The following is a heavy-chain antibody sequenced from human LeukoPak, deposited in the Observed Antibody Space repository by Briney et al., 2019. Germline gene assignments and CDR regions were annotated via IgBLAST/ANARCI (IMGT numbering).Heavy chain of an antibody. CDR2: IYTSGST. Sequence: SETLSLTCTVSGGSISSGSYYWSWIRQPAGKGLEWIGRIYTSGSTNYNPSLKSRVTISVDTSKNQFSLKLSSVTAADTAVYYCGSTSNPYYYYMDVWGKGTTVTVFS. CDR3: GSTSNPYYYYMDV. J-gene: IGHJ6*03. CDR1: GGSISSGSYY. V-gene: IGHV4-61*02. D-gene: IGHD2-2*01.